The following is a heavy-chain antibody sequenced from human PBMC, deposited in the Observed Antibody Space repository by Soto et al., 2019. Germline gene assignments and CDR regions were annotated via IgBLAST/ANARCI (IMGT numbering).Heavy chain of an antibody. J-gene: IGHJ3*02. CDR2: ISWDGGST. V-gene: IGHV3-43*01. D-gene: IGHD2-2*01. Sequence: GSLRLSCAASGFTFDDYTMHWVRQAPGKGLEWVSLISWDGGSTYYADSVKGRFTISRDNSKNSLYLQMNSLRTEDTALYYCAILRGYCSSTSCHDAFDIWGQGTMVTVSS. CDR3: AILRGYCSSTSCHDAFDI. CDR1: GFTFDDYT.